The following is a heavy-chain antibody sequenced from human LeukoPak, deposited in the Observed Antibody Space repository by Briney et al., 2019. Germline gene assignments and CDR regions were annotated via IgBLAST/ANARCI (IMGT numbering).Heavy chain of an antibody. D-gene: IGHD3-16*02. CDR3: SKDISAGGLDV. J-gene: IGHJ6*02. Sequence: PGRSLTLSCVASGFIVNGHAMHWVRQTPGKGLEWVAGVFWNGVDKGYADSVKGRFTIFRDNAKNSMYLQMNSLRIEDTALYYCSKDISAGGLDVWGPGTPVTVSS. V-gene: IGHV3-9*01. CDR1: GFIVNGHA. CDR2: VFWNGVDK.